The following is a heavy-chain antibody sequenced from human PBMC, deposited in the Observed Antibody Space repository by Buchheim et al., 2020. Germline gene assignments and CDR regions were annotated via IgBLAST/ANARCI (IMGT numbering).Heavy chain of an antibody. CDR2: VNQDGSGQ. Sequence: EVQLVESGGALVQPGGSLRLSCATSGFTFTNYGMRWVRQAPGKGLEWVASVNQDGSGQYYVDSVKGRFTISRDNAKNSVYLQMNSPRAEDTAVYYCARVSDSSWGKFWGQGTL. CDR1: GFTFTNYG. V-gene: IGHV3-7*01. D-gene: IGHD7-27*01. CDR3: ARVSDSSWGKF. J-gene: IGHJ4*02.